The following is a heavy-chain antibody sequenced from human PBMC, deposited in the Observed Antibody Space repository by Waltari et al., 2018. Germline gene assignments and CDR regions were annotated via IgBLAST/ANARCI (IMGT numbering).Heavy chain of an antibody. D-gene: IGHD2-15*01. CDR3: ARPGTYCSGGSCSGPFDY. V-gene: IGHV4-34*01. CDR2: INHSGST. J-gene: IGHJ4*02. Sequence: QVQLQQWGAGLLKPSETLSLTCAVYGGSFSGYYWSWIRQPPGKGLEWIGEINHSGSTNYTPSLKSRVTISVDTSKNQFSLKLSSVTAADTAVYYCARPGTYCSGGSCSGPFDYWGQGTLVTVSS. CDR1: GGSFSGYY.